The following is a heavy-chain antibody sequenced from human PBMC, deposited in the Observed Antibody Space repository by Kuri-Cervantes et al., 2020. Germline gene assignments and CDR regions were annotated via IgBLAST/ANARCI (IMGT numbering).Heavy chain of an antibody. V-gene: IGHV3-30*02. CDR1: GFTFSSYG. D-gene: IGHD3-22*01. CDR2: IWYDGSNK. J-gene: IGHJ6*02. Sequence: GGSLRLSCAASGFTFSSYGMHWVRQAPGKGLEWVAVIWYDGSNKYYADSVKGRFTISRDNSKNTLYLQMNSLRAEDTAVYYCAKGDDSSGWFANYYYHYGMDVWGQGTTVTVSS. CDR3: AKGDDSSGWFANYYYHYGMDV.